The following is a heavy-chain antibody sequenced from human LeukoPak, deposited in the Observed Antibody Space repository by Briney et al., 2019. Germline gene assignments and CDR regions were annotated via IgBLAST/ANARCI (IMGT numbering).Heavy chain of an antibody. V-gene: IGHV3-23*01. D-gene: IGHD4-17*01. CDR2: ISGSGGST. Sequence: GGSLRLSCAASGFTFSSYAMGWVRQAPGKGLEWVSAISGSGGSTYYADSVKGRFTISRDNSKNTLYLQMNSLRAEDTAVYYCAKFLDDYGDYGGYFDYWGQGTLVTVSS. J-gene: IGHJ4*02. CDR3: AKFLDDYGDYGGYFDY. CDR1: GFTFSSYA.